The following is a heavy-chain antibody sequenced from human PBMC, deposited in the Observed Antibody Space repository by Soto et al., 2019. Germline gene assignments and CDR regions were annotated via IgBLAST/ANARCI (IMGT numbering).Heavy chain of an antibody. CDR1: GYTFTSYA. J-gene: IGHJ3*02. CDR3: ARPHEYGDYEDGFDI. D-gene: IGHD4-17*01. CDR2: INAGNGNT. V-gene: IGHV1-3*01. Sequence: ASVKVSCKASGYTFTSYAMHWVRQAPGQRLEWMGWINAGNGNTKYSQKFQGRVTITRDTSASTAYMELSSLRSEDTAVYYCARPHEYGDYEDGFDIWGQGTMVTVSS.